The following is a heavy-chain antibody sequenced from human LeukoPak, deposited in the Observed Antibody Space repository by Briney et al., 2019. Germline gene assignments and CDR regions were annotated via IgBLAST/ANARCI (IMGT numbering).Heavy chain of an antibody. V-gene: IGHV4-34*01. Sequence: PSYTLSLTYAVYGGSFSGYYWRWIRQPPGKGLEWIGEINRSGSTNYNPSLPRRVTIPVDTSKHHSLLKLSSVTAADTALYYCARGRNTMVRGAIGAETRYYYSYYMDVWGKGTAVTGSS. CDR1: GGSFSGYY. CDR3: ARGRNTMVRGAIGAETRYYYSYYMDV. J-gene: IGHJ6*03. D-gene: IGHD3-10*01. CDR2: INRSGST.